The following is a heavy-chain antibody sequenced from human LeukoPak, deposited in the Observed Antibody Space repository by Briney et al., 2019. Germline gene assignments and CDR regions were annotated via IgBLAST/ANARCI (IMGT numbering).Heavy chain of an antibody. J-gene: IGHJ3*02. CDR2: INHSGST. CDR1: GGSISSSSYY. D-gene: IGHD2-2*01. CDR3: ARDCSSTSCYPRTDAFDI. Sequence: SETLSLTCTVSGGSISSSSYYWGWIRQPPGKGLEWIGEINHSGSTNYNPSLKSRVTISVDTSKNQFSLKLSSVTAADTAVYYCARDCSSTSCYPRTDAFDIWGQGTMVTVSS. V-gene: IGHV4-39*07.